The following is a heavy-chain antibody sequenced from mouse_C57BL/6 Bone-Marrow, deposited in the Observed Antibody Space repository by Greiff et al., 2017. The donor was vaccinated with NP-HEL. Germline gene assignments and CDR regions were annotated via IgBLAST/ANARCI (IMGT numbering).Heavy chain of an antibody. J-gene: IGHJ3*01. Sequence: VQLQQSGAELVKPGALVKISCKASGYEFSNYWMNWVKQRPGKGLEWIGQIYPGDGDTNYNGKFKDKATLTADKSSSTAYMQLSRLTAEDSAVYFCARGAYWGQGTLVTVSA. CDR1: GYEFSNYW. V-gene: IGHV1-80*01. CDR2: IYPGDGDT. CDR3: ARGAY.